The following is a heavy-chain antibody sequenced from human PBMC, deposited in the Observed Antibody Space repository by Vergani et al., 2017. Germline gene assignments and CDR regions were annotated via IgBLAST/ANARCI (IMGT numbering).Heavy chain of an antibody. CDR3: AKDGCSSTSCYSYLYYYGMDV. CDR1: GFTFSSYA. V-gene: IGHV3-23*01. J-gene: IGHJ6*02. Sequence: EVQLLESGGGLEQPGGSLRLSCAASGFTFSSYAMSWVRQAPGKGLEWVSAISGSGGSTYYADSVKGRFTISRDNSMNTLYMQMNSLSAADTAVYYCAKDGCSSTSCYSYLYYYGMDVWGQGTTVTVS. CDR2: ISGSGGST. D-gene: IGHD2-2*02.